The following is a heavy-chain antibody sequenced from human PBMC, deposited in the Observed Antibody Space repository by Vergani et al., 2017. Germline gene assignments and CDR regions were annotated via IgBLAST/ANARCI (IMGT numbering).Heavy chain of an antibody. CDR2: IIPMFGTV. V-gene: IGHV1-69*01. D-gene: IGHD6-19*01. Sequence: QVQLVQSGAEVKKPGSSVKVSCKASGGTFRTYDINWVRKAPGQGLEWMGGIIPMFGTVSYSQKFQGRVTITADESTTTSCMELSSLRSEDTAVYYCATHLIAVPARLDYWGQGTLVTVSS. J-gene: IGHJ4*02. CDR3: ATHLIAVPARLDY. CDR1: GGTFRTYD.